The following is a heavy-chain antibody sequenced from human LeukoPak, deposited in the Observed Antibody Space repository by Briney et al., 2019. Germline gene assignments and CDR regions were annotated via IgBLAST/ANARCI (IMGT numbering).Heavy chain of an antibody. D-gene: IGHD6-13*01. CDR2: IIPILGIA. Sequence: SVKVSCKASGGTFSSYAISWVRQAPGQGLEWMGRIIPILGIANYAQKFQGRVTITADKSTSTAYMELSSLRSEDTAVYYCARDAAGYSSNRGAFDIWGQGTMVTVSS. J-gene: IGHJ3*02. CDR1: GGTFSSYA. CDR3: ARDAAGYSSNRGAFDI. V-gene: IGHV1-69*04.